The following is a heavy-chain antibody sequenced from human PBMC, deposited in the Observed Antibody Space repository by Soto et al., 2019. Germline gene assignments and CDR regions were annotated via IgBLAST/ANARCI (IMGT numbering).Heavy chain of an antibody. CDR1: GFTFSNAW. D-gene: IGHD3-22*01. Sequence: GSLRLSCAASGFTFSNAWMSWVRQAPGKGLEWVGRIKSKTDGGTTDYAAPVKGRFTISRDDSKNTLYLQMNSLKTEDTAVYYCTTDYYDSSGYYLFAYWGQGTLVTVSS. CDR3: TTDYYDSSGYYLFAY. V-gene: IGHV3-15*01. CDR2: IKSKTDGGTT. J-gene: IGHJ4*02.